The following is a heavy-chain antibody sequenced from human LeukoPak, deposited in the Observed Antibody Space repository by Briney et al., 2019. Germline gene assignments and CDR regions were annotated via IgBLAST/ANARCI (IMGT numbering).Heavy chain of an antibody. CDR1: GFTFSSYE. D-gene: IGHD3-10*01. CDR2: ISSSGSTI. J-gene: IGHJ3*02. V-gene: IGHV3-48*03. Sequence: GGSLRLSCAASGFTFSSYEMNWVRQAPGKGLEWVSYISSSGSTIYYADSVKGRFTISRDNAKNSLYLQMNSLRAEDTALYYCARDHYYGSGTGDAFDIWGQGTMVTVSS. CDR3: ARDHYYGSGTGDAFDI.